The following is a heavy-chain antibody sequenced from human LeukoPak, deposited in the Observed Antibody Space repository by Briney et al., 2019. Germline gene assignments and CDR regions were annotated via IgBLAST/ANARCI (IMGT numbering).Heavy chain of an antibody. CDR3: AKDSMVRGVINLFDY. CDR1: XFTFSSYW. J-gene: IGHJ4*02. Sequence: LXXXASXFTFSSYWMHWVRQAPRKGLVXVSRISGDGRNINYADSVRGRFTISRDNAKNSLYLQMNSLRAEDTALYYCAKDSMVRGVINLFDYWGQGTLVTVSS. CDR2: ISGDGRNI. D-gene: IGHD3-10*01. V-gene: IGHV3-74*01.